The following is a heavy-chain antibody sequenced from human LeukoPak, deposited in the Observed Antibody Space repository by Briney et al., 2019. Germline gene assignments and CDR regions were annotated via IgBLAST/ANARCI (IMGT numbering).Heavy chain of an antibody. J-gene: IGHJ3*02. D-gene: IGHD1-26*01. CDR3: ARDIGWELVDAFDI. V-gene: IGHV3-21*01. CDR1: GFTFSSYS. Sequence: GGSLRLSCAASGFTFSSYSMNWVRQAPGKGLEWVSSISSSSSYIYYADSVKGRFTISRDNAKNSLYLQMNSLRAEDMAVYYCARDIGWELVDAFDIWGQGTMVTVSS. CDR2: ISSSSSYI.